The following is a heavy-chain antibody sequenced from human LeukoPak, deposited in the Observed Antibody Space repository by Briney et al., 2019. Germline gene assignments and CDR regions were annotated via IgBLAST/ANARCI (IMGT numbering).Heavy chain of an antibody. CDR3: ARGDSSGYYYFDY. J-gene: IGHJ4*02. CDR2: ISSSSSTI. D-gene: IGHD3-22*01. Sequence: GGCVRLSCAASVFSFSSYSIDWVRQAPWKGLEWVSYISSSSSTIYYADSVKGRFTISRDNAKNSLYLQMNSLRDEDTAVYYCARGDSSGYYYFDYWGQGTLVTVSS. V-gene: IGHV3-48*02. CDR1: VFSFSSYS.